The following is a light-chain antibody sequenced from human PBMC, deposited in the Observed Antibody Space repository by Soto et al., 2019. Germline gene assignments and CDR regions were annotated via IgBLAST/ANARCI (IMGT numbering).Light chain of an antibody. CDR1: QGISSW. J-gene: IGKJ5*01. Sequence: DLQMTQSPSSVSASVGDRVTITCRASQGISSWLAWYQQKPGKAPKLLIYAASSLQSGVQARFSGSGHWTDFTLTNGSLQPEAFAPYYCQQANSFPPYTFGQATRLDIK. CDR2: AAS. CDR3: QQANSFPPYT. V-gene: IGKV1-12*01.